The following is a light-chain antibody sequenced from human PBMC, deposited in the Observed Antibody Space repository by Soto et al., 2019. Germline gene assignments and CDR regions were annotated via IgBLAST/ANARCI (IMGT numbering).Light chain of an antibody. CDR2: EVS. CDR1: SSDVGDYNY. CDR3: SSYAGSLYV. Sequence: QSALTQPPSASGSPGQSVTISCTGTSSDVGDYNYVSWYQQHPGKAPKLMIYEVSKRPSGVPDGFSGSKSGNTASLTVSGLQADDEADYYCSSYAGSLYVFGTGTKVTVL. J-gene: IGLJ1*01. V-gene: IGLV2-8*01.